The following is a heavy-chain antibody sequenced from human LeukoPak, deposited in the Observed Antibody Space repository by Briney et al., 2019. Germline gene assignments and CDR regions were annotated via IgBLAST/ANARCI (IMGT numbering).Heavy chain of an antibody. CDR2: IYYSGST. D-gene: IGHD3-10*01. J-gene: IGHJ4*02. CDR1: GGCISSSSYY. Sequence: ASETLSFTLTVSGGCISSSSYYWGWIRQPPGKGLEWIGSIYYSGSTYYNPSLKSRVTISVDTSKNQFSLKLSSVTAADTAVYYCARGAAGDYFDYWGQGTLVTVSS. CDR3: ARGAAGDYFDY. V-gene: IGHV4-39*07.